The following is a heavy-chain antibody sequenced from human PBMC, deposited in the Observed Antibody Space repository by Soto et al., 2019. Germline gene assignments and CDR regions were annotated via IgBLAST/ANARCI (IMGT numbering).Heavy chain of an antibody. CDR3: TTERPGGSGSYYISPNFDY. CDR1: GVTFCNAW. D-gene: IGHD3-10*01. J-gene: IGHJ4*02. Sequence: GGSLKLACAASGVTFCNAWMTWVRQAPGKGLEWVGRIKSKTDGGTTDYAAPVKGRFTISRDDSKNTLYLQMNSLKNEDTAVYYCTTERPGGSGSYYISPNFDYWGQGTLVTVYS. CDR2: IKSKTDGGTT. V-gene: IGHV3-15*07.